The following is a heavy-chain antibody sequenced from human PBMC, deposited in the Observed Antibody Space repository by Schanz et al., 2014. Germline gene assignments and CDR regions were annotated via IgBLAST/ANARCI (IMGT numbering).Heavy chain of an antibody. CDR1: GFTFSDYY. CDR2: ISGTTTYT. V-gene: IGHV3-11*05. CDR3: AREQIMAAAGLVDY. J-gene: IGHJ4*01. Sequence: QVQLVESGGGLVKPGGSLRLSCAASGFTFSDYYMSWIRQAPGKGLEWVSYISGTTTYTNYADSVKGRFTISRDNAKNSLYLQMNSLRAEDTAVYYFAREQIMAAAGLVDYWRHGTLVTVSS. D-gene: IGHD6-13*01.